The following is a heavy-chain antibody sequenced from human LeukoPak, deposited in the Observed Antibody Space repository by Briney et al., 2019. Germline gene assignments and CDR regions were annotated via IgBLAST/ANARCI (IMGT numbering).Heavy chain of an antibody. D-gene: IGHD3-9*01. J-gene: IGHJ4*02. CDR1: GYTFTNYG. CDR3: ARYYDILTGSHYFDY. V-gene: IGHV1-18*01. Sequence: ASVTVSCKASGYTFTNYGISWVRQAAGQGLEWMGWISAYDGNTNYAQKLQGRVTMTTDTSTSTAYMELRSLRSDDTAVYYCARYYDILTGSHYFDYWGQGTLVTVSS. CDR2: ISAYDGNT.